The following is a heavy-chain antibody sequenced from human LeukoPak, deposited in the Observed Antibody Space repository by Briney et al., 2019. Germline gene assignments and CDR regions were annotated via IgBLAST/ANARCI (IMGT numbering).Heavy chain of an antibody. CDR2: IYYSGST. V-gene: IGHV4-59*08. CDR1: GGSISSYY. Sequence: PSETLSLTCTVSGGSISSYYWSWIRQPPGKGLEWIGYIYYSGSTNYNPSLKSRVTISVDTSKNQFSLKLSSVTAADTAVYYCARNEEGYSSGWYAWFDPWGQGTLVTVSS. J-gene: IGHJ5*02. CDR3: ARNEEGYSSGWYAWFDP. D-gene: IGHD6-19*01.